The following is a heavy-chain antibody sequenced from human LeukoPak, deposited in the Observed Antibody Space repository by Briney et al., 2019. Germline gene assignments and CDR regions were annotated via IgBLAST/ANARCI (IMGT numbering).Heavy chain of an antibody. CDR2: FDPEGGET. CDR3: ATTITIFGVASNWFDS. CDR1: GYTLTELS. J-gene: IGHJ5*01. Sequence: ASVKVSCKVSGYTLTELSMHWVRQAPGKGLEWMGGFDPEGGETIYAQKFQGRVTMTEGTSTDTAYMELSSLRSEDTAVYYCATTITIFGVASNWFDSWGQGTLVTVSS. D-gene: IGHD3-3*01. V-gene: IGHV1-24*01.